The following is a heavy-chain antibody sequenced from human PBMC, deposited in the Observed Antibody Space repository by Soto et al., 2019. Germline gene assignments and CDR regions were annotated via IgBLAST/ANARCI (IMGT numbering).Heavy chain of an antibody. J-gene: IGHJ6*02. Sequence: GGSLRLSCAASGFTFSSYGMHWVRQAPGKGLEWVAVISYDGSNKYYADSVKGRFTISRDNSKNTLYLQMNSLRAEDTAVYYCAKDSAAAAGPDYYYYGMDVWGQGTTVTVSS. CDR3: AKDSAAAAGPDYYYYGMDV. CDR2: ISYDGSNK. D-gene: IGHD6-13*01. V-gene: IGHV3-30*18. CDR1: GFTFSSYG.